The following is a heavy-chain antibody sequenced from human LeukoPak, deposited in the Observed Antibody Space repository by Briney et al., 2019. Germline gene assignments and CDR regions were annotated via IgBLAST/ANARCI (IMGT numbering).Heavy chain of an antibody. J-gene: IGHJ4*02. CDR1: GASISSSNW. D-gene: IGHD6-19*01. V-gene: IGHV4-4*02. Sequence: PSETLSLTCAVSGASISSSNWWSWVRQPPGQGLEWIGEIYHRGSTNYNPSIKSRLTISVDKSKNQFSLKLSSVTAADTAVYYCARGPLAGPFDYWGEGTLVTISS. CDR3: ARGPLAGPFDY. CDR2: IYHRGST.